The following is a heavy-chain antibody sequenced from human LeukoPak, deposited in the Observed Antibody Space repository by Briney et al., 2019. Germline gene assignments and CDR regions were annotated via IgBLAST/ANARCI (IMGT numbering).Heavy chain of an antibody. V-gene: IGHV3-23*01. D-gene: IGHD5-12*01. CDR2: ISGSGGST. CDR3: AKDGVATRLKYQMWDAFDI. J-gene: IGHJ3*02. Sequence: GGSLRLSCAASGFTFSSYAVSWVRQAPGKGLEWVSAISGSGGSTYYADSVKGRFTISRDNSKNTLYLQMNSLRAEDTAVYYCAKDGVATRLKYQMWDAFDIWGQGTMVTVSS. CDR1: GFTFSSYA.